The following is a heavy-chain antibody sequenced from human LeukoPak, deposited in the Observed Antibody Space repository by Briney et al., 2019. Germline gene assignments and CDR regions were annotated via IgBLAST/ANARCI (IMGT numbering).Heavy chain of an antibody. CDR3: AKSYGSGSYYSNYFDY. Sequence: GGSLRLSCAASGFTFSSYAMSWVRQAPGKGPEWVSAISGSGGSTHYADSVKGRFTISRDNSKNTLYLQMNSLRAEDTAVYYCAKSYGSGSYYSNYFDYWGQGTLVTVSS. CDR2: ISGSGGST. CDR1: GFTFSSYA. J-gene: IGHJ4*02. D-gene: IGHD3-10*01. V-gene: IGHV3-23*01.